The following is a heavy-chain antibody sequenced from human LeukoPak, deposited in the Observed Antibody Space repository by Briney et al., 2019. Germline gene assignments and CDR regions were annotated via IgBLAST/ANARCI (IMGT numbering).Heavy chain of an antibody. CDR2: IYYSGST. J-gene: IGHJ6*03. Sequence: SETLSLTRTVSGGSISSYYWSWIRQPPGKGLEWIGYIYYSGSTNYNPSLKSRVTISVDTSKNQFSLKLSSVTAADTAVYYCARGIHTVTLKNYMDVWGKGTTVTVSS. V-gene: IGHV4-59*01. CDR3: ARGIHTVTLKNYMDV. CDR1: GGSISSYY. D-gene: IGHD2-21*02.